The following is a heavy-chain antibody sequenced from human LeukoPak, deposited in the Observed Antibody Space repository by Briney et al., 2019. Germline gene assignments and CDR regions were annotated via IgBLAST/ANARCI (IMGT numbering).Heavy chain of an antibody. CDR1: GGTFSSYA. Sequence: EASVKVSCKASGGTFSSYAISWVRQAPGQGLEWMGGIIPIFGTANYAQKFQGRVTITADESTSTAYMELSSLRSEDTAVYYCAREGPNYYDSSRNWYFDLWGRGTLVTVSS. J-gene: IGHJ2*01. D-gene: IGHD3-22*01. CDR3: AREGPNYYDSSRNWYFDL. V-gene: IGHV1-69*13. CDR2: IIPIFGTA.